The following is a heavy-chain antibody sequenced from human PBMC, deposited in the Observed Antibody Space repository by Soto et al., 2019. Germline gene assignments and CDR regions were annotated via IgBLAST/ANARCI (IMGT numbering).Heavy chain of an antibody. D-gene: IGHD3-22*01. CDR1: GGSISSGGYY. CDR3: ARDGGPWGGDSSGYFPWEPHWYFDL. CDR2: IYYSGST. J-gene: IGHJ2*01. Sequence: QVQLQESGPGLVKPSQTLSLTCTVSGGSISSGGYYWSWIRQHPGKGLEWIGYIYYSGSTYYNPSLKSRVTISVDTSKNQFSLKLSSVTAADTAVYYCARDGGPWGGDSSGYFPWEPHWYFDLWGRGTLVTVSS. V-gene: IGHV4-31*03.